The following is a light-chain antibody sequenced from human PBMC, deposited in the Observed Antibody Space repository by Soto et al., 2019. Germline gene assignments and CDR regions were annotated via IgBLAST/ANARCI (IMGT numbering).Light chain of an antibody. CDR2: DVS. V-gene: IGLV2-11*01. J-gene: IGLJ1*01. CDR1: SSDVGAYNY. Sequence: QSVLTQPRSVSGSPGQSVTISCTGTSSDVGAYNYVSWYQQHPGKAPKLIIYDVSERPSGVPDRFSGSKSGNTASLTISGLQAEDEADYYCQSYDSSLSGSYVFGTGTKVTVL. CDR3: QSYDSSLSGSYV.